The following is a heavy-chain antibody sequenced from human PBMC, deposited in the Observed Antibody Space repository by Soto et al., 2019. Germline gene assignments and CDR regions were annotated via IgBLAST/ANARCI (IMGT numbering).Heavy chain of an antibody. D-gene: IGHD6-6*01. J-gene: IGHJ4*02. CDR2: ISGSGGST. CDR1: GFTFSSYA. CDR3: AKGEGYSSSSQDY. V-gene: IGHV3-23*01. Sequence: GGSLRLSCAASGFTFSSYAMSWVRQAPGKGLEWVSAISGSGGSTYYADSVKGRFTISRDNSKNTLYLQMNSLRAEDMAVYYCAKGEGYSSSSQDYWGQGTLVTVSS.